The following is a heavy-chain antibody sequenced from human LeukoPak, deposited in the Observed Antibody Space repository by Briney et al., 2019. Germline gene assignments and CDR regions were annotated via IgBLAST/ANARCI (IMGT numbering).Heavy chain of an antibody. V-gene: IGHV1-18*01. CDR2: ISAYNGNT. CDR1: GYTFTSYG. J-gene: IGHJ4*02. CDR3: ARVCGGYCSSTSQGGSSSWYGDYYFDY. Sequence: ASVKVSCKASGYTFTSYGISWVRQAPGQGLEWMGWISAYNGNTNYAQKLQDRVTMATDTSTSTAYMELRSLRSDDTAVYYCARVCGGYCSSTSQGGSSSWYGDYYFDYWGQGTLVTVSS. D-gene: IGHD2-2*01.